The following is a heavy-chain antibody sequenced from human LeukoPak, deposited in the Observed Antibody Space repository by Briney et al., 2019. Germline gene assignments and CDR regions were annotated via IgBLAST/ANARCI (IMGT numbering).Heavy chain of an antibody. CDR2: MNPNSGNT. CDR3: ARAENAYYYYYMDV. Sequence: GASVKVSCKASGYTFTSYDINWVRQATGQGLEWMGWMNPNSGNTGYAQKFQGRVTMTRNTSISTAYMELSSLRSEDTAVYYCARAENAYYYYYMDVWGKGTTVTISS. J-gene: IGHJ6*03. CDR1: GYTFTSYD. V-gene: IGHV1-8*01.